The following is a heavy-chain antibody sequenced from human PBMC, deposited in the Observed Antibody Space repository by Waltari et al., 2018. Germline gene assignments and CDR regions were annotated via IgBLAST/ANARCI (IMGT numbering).Heavy chain of an antibody. J-gene: IGHJ4*02. D-gene: IGHD7-27*01. CDR1: GFTFSSYE. V-gene: IGHV3-48*03. CDR2: ISSSGSTI. Sequence: EVQLVESGGGLVQPGGSLRLSCAASGFTFSSYEMNWVRQAPGKGLEWVSYISSSGSTIYYADSVKGRFTISRDNSKNTLYLQMNSLRAEDTAVYYCARDGTGESYDYWGQGTLVTVSS. CDR3: ARDGTGESYDY.